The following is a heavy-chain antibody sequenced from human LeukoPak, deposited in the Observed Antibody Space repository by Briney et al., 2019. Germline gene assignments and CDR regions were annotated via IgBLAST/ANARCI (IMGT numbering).Heavy chain of an antibody. CDR2: ISYDGSNK. D-gene: IGHD5-18*01. V-gene: IGHV3-30*18. CDR3: AKELRGYSYGLRNNWFDP. CDR1: GXTFSSYG. Sequence: GGSLRLSCAASGXTFSSYGVHWVRQAPGKGLEWVAVISYDGSNKYYVDSVKGRFTISRDNSKNTLYLQMNSLRAEDTAVYYCAKELRGYSYGLRNNWFDPWGQGTLVTVSS. J-gene: IGHJ5*02.